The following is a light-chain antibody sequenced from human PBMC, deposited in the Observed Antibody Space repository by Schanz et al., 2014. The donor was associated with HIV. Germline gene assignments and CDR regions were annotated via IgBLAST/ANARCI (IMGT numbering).Light chain of an antibody. CDR1: QNIGNW. Sequence: DIQMTQSPSTLSASVGDRVTITCRASQNIGNWLAWYQQKPGKAPHLLIYQASTLKTGVPSRFSGSGSGTDFTLTISSLQPEDFATYFCQQSHSSPTFGQGTKVGIK. V-gene: IGKV1-5*03. J-gene: IGKJ2*01. CDR3: QQSHSSPT. CDR2: QAS.